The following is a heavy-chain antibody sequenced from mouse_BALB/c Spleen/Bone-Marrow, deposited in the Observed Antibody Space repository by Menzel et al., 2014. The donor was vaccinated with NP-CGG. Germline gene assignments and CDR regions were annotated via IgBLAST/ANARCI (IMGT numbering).Heavy chain of an antibody. CDR1: GFTFSSYG. CDR3: ALNWDSAY. J-gene: IGHJ3*01. V-gene: IGHV5-6*01. Sequence: VVSGGDLVKPGGSLKLSCAASGFTFSSYGMSWVRQTPDKRLEWVATINNGGTYTYYPDSVKGRFTISRDNAKSTLYLQMSSLKSEDTAMYYCALNWDSAYWGQGTLVTVSA. CDR2: INNGGTYT. D-gene: IGHD4-1*02.